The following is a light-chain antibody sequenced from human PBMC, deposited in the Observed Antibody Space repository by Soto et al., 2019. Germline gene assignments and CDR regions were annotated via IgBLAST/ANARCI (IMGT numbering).Light chain of an antibody. Sequence: DIQMTQSPYTLSASIGDRVTITCRASQSISNWLAWLQQKPGKAPKVLIFDASNLGSGVPSRFSGSGSGTEFTLTISSLQPGDFGNYYCQQYNSYSPWTFGQGTKVDIK. CDR3: QQYNSYSPWT. CDR1: QSISNW. CDR2: DAS. V-gene: IGKV1-5*01. J-gene: IGKJ1*01.